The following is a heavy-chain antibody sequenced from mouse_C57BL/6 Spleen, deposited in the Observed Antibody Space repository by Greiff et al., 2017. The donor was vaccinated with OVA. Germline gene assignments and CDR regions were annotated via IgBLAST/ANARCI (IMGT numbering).Heavy chain of an antibody. CDR3: ARGATVGAMDY. Sequence: VKLMESGAELVKPGASVKISCKASGYAFSSYWMNWVKQRPGKGLEWIGQIYPGDGDTNYNGKFKGKATLTADKSSSTAYMQLSSLTSEDSAVYFCARGATVGAMDYWGQGTSVTVSS. V-gene: IGHV1-80*01. J-gene: IGHJ4*01. CDR2: IYPGDGDT. CDR1: GYAFSSYW. D-gene: IGHD1-1*01.